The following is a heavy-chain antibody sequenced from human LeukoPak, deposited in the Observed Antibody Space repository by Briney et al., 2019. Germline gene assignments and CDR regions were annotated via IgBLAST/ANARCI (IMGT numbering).Heavy chain of an antibody. Sequence: GGSLRLSCATSGFTFSSFGIHWVRQAPGKGLEWVSFIRFDGSDKYYADSVKGRFTISRDDSKKTLYLQMNSLRTEDTAVYYCAREKYYYDSSGYNYYFDYWGQGTLVTVSS. V-gene: IGHV3-30*02. CDR1: GFTFSSFG. CDR2: IRFDGSDK. CDR3: AREKYYYDSSGYNYYFDY. J-gene: IGHJ4*02. D-gene: IGHD3-22*01.